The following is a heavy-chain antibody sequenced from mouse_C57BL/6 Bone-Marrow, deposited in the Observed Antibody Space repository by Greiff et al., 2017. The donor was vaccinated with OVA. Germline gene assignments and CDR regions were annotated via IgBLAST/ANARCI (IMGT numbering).Heavy chain of an antibody. CDR1: GYTFTDYY. V-gene: IGHV1-26*01. J-gene: IGHJ1*03. Sequence: VQLQQSGPELVKPGASVKISCKASGYTFTDYYMNWVKQSHGKSLEWIGDINPNNGGTSYNQKFKGKATLTVDKSSSTSYMELRSLTSEDSAVYYCARSDYYCSGYVWYVDVWGTGTTVTVSS. CDR2: INPNNGGT. CDR3: ARSDYYCSGYVWYVDV. D-gene: IGHD1-1*01.